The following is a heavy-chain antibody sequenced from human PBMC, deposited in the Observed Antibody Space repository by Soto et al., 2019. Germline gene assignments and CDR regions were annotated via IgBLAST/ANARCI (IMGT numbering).Heavy chain of an antibody. D-gene: IGHD6-6*01. CDR3: ARVRIEGAARYFDY. J-gene: IGHJ4*02. CDR2: IYYSGST. CDR1: GGSISSYY. V-gene: IGHV4-59*01. Sequence: SETLSLTCTVSGGSISSYYWSWIRQPPGKGLEWIGYIYYSGSTNYNPSLKSRVTISVDTSKNQFSLKLSSVTAADTAVYYCARVRIEGAARYFDYWGQGTLVTVSS.